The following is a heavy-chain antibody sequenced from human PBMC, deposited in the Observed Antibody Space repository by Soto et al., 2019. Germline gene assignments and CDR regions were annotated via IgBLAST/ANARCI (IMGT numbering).Heavy chain of an antibody. Sequence: EVQLVESGGGLVQPGGSLRLSCAASGFTPSSYDIHWVRQVIGKGLEWVSAIGTTGDAYYSGSVKGRFTISRDNAKNSLSLQRYSLRVGDSAVYYCTRDAGSGSFAFDLWGQGTMVTVSS. CDR2: IGTTGDA. V-gene: IGHV3-13*01. J-gene: IGHJ3*01. CDR1: GFTPSSYD. D-gene: IGHD3-10*01. CDR3: TRDAGSGSFAFDL.